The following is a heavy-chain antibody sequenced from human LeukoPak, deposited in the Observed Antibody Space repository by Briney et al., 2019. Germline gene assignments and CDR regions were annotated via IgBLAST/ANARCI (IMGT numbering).Heavy chain of an antibody. CDR1: GFTFSGSA. J-gene: IGHJ5*02. V-gene: IGHV3-73*01. D-gene: IGHD2-15*01. CDR2: IRSKADSYAT. CDR3: TTHGQGLEYCSGGSCYQNCFDP. Sequence: PGGSLRLSCAASGFTFSGSAMHWVRQASGKGLEWVGRIRSKADSYATAYAASVKGRFTISRDDSKNTAYLQMNTLKTEDTAVYYCTTHGQGLEYCSGGSCYQNCFDPWGQGTLVTVSS.